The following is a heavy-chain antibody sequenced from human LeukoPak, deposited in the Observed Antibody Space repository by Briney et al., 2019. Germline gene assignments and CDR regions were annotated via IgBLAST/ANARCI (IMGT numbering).Heavy chain of an antibody. J-gene: IGHJ3*02. CDR2: MNPNSGNT. Sequence: WASVKVSCKASGYTFTSYDINWVRQATGQGLEWMGWMNPNSGNTGYAQKFQGRVTMTRDTSISTAYMELSRLRSDGTAVYYCARAVGYDFWSGYYMDAFDIWGQGTMVTVSS. D-gene: IGHD3-3*01. V-gene: IGHV1-8*02. CDR1: GYTFTSYD. CDR3: ARAVGYDFWSGYYMDAFDI.